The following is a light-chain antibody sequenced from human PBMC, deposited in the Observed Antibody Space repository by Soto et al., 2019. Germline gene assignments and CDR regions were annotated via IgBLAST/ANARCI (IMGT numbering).Light chain of an antibody. Sequence: DIQMTQSPSAMAASVGDRVTITCRASQGISNYLAWFQQKPGEVPNRLSYAASTLQGGVPSRFRGSGSGTEFTLTINNLQPEDLATYYCLQHNRYSLTFGGGTKLEIE. CDR1: QGISNY. CDR2: AAS. CDR3: LQHNRYSLT. J-gene: IGKJ4*01. V-gene: IGKV1-17*03.